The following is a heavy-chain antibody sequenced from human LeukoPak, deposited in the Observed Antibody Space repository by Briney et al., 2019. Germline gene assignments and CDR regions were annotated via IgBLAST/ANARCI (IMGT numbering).Heavy chain of an antibody. CDR3: ARIGTYAEFDY. V-gene: IGHV5-51*01. Sequence: GESLKISCKGSGYRFATSWIGWVRQMPGKGLEWMGIIYPDDSDSRYSPSFEGQVTISVDNSISTAYLQWSSLKASDTAMYYCARIGTYAEFDYWGQGSLVTVSS. CDR1: GYRFATSW. D-gene: IGHD6-13*01. CDR2: IYPDDSDS. J-gene: IGHJ4*02.